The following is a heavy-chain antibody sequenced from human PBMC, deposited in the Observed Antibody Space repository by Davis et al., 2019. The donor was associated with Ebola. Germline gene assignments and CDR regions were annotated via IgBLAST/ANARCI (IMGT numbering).Heavy chain of an antibody. CDR3: ARTPTVTREDYYYYYGMDV. V-gene: IGHV3-30*03. Sequence: GESLKISCAASGFTFSSYGMHWVRQAPGKGLEWVAVISYDGSNKYYTDSVKGRFTISRDNSKNTLYLQMNSLRAEDTAVYYCARTPTVTREDYYYYYGMDVWGQGTTVTVSS. D-gene: IGHD4-17*01. CDR2: ISYDGSNK. J-gene: IGHJ6*02. CDR1: GFTFSSYG.